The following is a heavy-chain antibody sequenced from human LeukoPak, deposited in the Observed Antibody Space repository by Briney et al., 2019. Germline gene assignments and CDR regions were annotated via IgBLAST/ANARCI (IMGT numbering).Heavy chain of an antibody. V-gene: IGHV1-2*06. J-gene: IGHJ5*02. CDR3: ARRESYDYGDSNWFDP. Sequence: ASVKVSCKASGYTFTGYYMHWVRQAPGQGLEWMGRINPNSGGTNYAQKFQGRVTMTGDTSISTAYMDLSSLRSDDTAVYYCARRESYDYGDSNWFDPWGQGTLVTVSS. D-gene: IGHD4-17*01. CDR2: INPNSGGT. CDR1: GYTFTGYY.